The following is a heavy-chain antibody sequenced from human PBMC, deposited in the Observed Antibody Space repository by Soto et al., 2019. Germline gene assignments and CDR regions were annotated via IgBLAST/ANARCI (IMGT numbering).Heavy chain of an antibody. V-gene: IGHV4-61*08. D-gene: IGHD2-15*01. J-gene: IGHJ6*03. CDR2: LFYSGNT. Sequence: SETRSLACTVCGGCISRGAYYCSWLRPNPGKGLDWIGYLFYSGNTRYHPHLESPVPISVDTSKNQFSLKLRSVTAADTAVYYCARHEVGYCNGGSCPYYMDVWGKGTTVTVSS. CDR1: GGCISRGAYY. CDR3: ARHEVGYCNGGSCPYYMDV.